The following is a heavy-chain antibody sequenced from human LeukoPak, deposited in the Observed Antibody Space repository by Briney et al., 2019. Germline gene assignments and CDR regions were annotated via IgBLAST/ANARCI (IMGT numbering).Heavy chain of an antibody. Sequence: PGGSLRLSCAASGFFFSSHAMHWVRQAPGKGLEWVAVISYDGSNKYYADSVKGRFTISRDNSKNTLYLQMNSLRAEDTAVYYCARGGYSYGRHKYYFDYWGQGTLVTVSS. D-gene: IGHD5-18*01. J-gene: IGHJ4*02. CDR3: ARGGYSYGRHKYYFDY. V-gene: IGHV3-30*04. CDR2: ISYDGSNK. CDR1: GFFFSSHA.